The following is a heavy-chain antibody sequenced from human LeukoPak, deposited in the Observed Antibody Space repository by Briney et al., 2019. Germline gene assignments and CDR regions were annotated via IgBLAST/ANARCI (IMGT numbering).Heavy chain of an antibody. CDR2: MNPNSGNT. Sequence: ASVKVSCRASGYTFTSFDFTWVRRASGQGLEWMGWMNPNSGNTGYAQKFQGRVTMTEDTSADTAYMELSSLRSEDTAVYYCATGYGSGSYNAFDIWGQGTMVTVSS. J-gene: IGHJ3*02. CDR3: ATGYGSGSYNAFDI. V-gene: IGHV1-8*01. CDR1: GYTFTSFD. D-gene: IGHD3-10*01.